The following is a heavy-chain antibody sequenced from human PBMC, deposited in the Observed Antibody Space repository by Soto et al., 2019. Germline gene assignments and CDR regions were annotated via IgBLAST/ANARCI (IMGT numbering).Heavy chain of an antibody. V-gene: IGHV4-59*01. CDR3: ARGRFLDSFDP. J-gene: IGHJ5*02. Sequence: PSETLSLTCTVSGGSISSYYWSWVRQPPGKGLEWIGYIYYSGSTNYNPSLKSRVTISVDTSKNQFSLKLSSVTAADTAVDYCARGRFLDSFDPWGQRTLVTVSS. CDR2: IYYSGST. D-gene: IGHD3-3*01. CDR1: GGSISSYY.